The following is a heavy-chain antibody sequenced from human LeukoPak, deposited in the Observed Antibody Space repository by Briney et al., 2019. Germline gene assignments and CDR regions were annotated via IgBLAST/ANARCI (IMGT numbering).Heavy chain of an antibody. CDR1: GGSINDYY. CDR2: IYYTGIT. Sequence: SETLSLTCAVSGGSINDYYWSWIRQPPGKGLEWIGFIYYTGITNSNPSLRSRVTISVDTSKNQLSPNLTSVTAADTAVYYCARGLQRYYYYFLDVWGTGTTVTVSS. CDR3: ARGLQRYYYYFLDV. D-gene: IGHD4-11*01. V-gene: IGHV4-59*01. J-gene: IGHJ6*04.